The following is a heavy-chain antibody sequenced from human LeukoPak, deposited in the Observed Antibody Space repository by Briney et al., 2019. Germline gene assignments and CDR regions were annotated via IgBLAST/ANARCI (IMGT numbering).Heavy chain of an antibody. CDR3: ATLWFGEFSYYYYMDV. Sequence: SETLSLTCTVSGGSISSYYWSWIRQPAGKGPEWIGRIYTSGSTNYNPSLKSRVTMSVDTSKNQFSLKLSSVTAADTAVYYCATLWFGEFSYYYYMDVWGKGTTVTVSS. CDR1: GGSISSYY. J-gene: IGHJ6*03. V-gene: IGHV4-4*07. D-gene: IGHD3-10*01. CDR2: IYTSGST.